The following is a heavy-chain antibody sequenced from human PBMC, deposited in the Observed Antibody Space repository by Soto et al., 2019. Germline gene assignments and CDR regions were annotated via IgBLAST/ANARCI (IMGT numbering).Heavy chain of an antibody. V-gene: IGHV3-66*01. J-gene: IGHJ5*02. Sequence: DVQLVESGGGLVQPGGSLRLSCAASGFTVSSNYINWVRQAPGKGLEWVSIIYTGGKTYYADSVKGRFTISRDNSKNTVYLQMNSLRAEDTAVYYCARDSGGYGDYTTWGQGTRVTVSS. CDR3: ARDSGGYGDYTT. CDR1: GFTVSSNY. D-gene: IGHD4-17*01. CDR2: IYTGGKT.